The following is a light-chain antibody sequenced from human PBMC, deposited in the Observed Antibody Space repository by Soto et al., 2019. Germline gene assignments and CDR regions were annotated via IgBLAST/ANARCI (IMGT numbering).Light chain of an antibody. CDR2: GVT. CDR1: NSDVGGYND. CDR3: NSYTTTRVL. Sequence: QSALTQPASVSASPGQSITISCTETNSDVGGYNDVSWYQQHPGKAPKLIIYGVTNRPSGVSNRFSGSKSGNTASLTISGLQAADEADYYCNSYTTTRVLFGGGTKLTVL. V-gene: IGLV2-14*01. J-gene: IGLJ2*01.